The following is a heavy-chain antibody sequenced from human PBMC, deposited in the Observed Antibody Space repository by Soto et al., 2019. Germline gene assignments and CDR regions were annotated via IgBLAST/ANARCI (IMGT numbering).Heavy chain of an antibody. CDR2: IWYKGKTK. Sequence: QLVESGGGVVQPGTSLRLSCAASGFTFSDYGMHWIRQAPGKGLEWVGVIWYKGKTKDYPESIKGRFTISRDNSKNTLYLQMNSLRVEDTAVYYCATDRGADAGMDVWGQGTTVTVSS. J-gene: IGHJ6*02. D-gene: IGHD3-10*01. V-gene: IGHV3-33*01. CDR3: ATDRGADAGMDV. CDR1: GFTFSDYG.